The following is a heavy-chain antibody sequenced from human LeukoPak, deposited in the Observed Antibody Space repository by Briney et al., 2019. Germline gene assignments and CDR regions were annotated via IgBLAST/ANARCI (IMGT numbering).Heavy chain of an antibody. CDR2: INHSGST. Sequence: SETLSLTCAVYGGSFSGYYWSWIRQPPGKGLEWIGEINHSGSTNYNPSLKSRVTISVDTSKNQFSLKLSSVTAADTAVYYCARLLRPRGYYYGSGSYRSAFDIWGQGTMVTVSS. CDR1: GGSFSGYY. D-gene: IGHD3-10*01. V-gene: IGHV4-34*01. CDR3: ARLLRPRGYYYGSGSYRSAFDI. J-gene: IGHJ3*02.